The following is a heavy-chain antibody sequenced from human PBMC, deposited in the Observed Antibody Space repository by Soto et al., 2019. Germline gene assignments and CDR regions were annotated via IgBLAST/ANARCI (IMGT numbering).Heavy chain of an antibody. J-gene: IGHJ4*02. CDR1: GGTFSSYA. CDR3: ARAPPYGDYLDY. Sequence: ASVKVACKASGGTFSSYAKSWVRQAPGQGLEWMGIINPSGGSTSYAQKFQGRVTMTRDTSTSTVYMELSSLRSEDTAVYYCARAPPYGDYLDYWGQGTLVTVSS. CDR2: INPSGGST. D-gene: IGHD4-17*01. V-gene: IGHV1-46*01.